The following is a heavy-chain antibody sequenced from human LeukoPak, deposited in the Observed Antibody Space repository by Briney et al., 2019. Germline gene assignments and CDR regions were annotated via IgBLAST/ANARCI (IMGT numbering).Heavy chain of an antibody. Sequence: ASVKVSCKASGYTFTSYGISWVRQAPGQGLEWMGWISAYNGNTNYAQKLQGRVTMTTVTSTSTAYMELRSLRSDDTAVYYCARVDHCSSTSCYIYYYYGMDVWGQGTTVTVSS. CDR3: ARVDHCSSTSCYIYYYYGMDV. J-gene: IGHJ6*02. CDR1: GYTFTSYG. D-gene: IGHD2-2*01. V-gene: IGHV1-18*01. CDR2: ISAYNGNT.